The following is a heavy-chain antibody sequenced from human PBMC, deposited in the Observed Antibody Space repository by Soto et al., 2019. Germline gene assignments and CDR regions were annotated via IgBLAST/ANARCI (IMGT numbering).Heavy chain of an antibody. CDR2: IYYSGST. Sequence: QVQLQESGPGLVKPSQTLSITCTVSGGSISSGGYYWSWIRQHPGKGLEWIGYIYYSGSTYYNPSLKSRVTISVDTSKNQFSLKLSSVTAADTAVYYCARGISSSWSPYFDYWGPGTLVTVSS. V-gene: IGHV4-31*03. CDR3: ARGISSSWSPYFDY. J-gene: IGHJ4*02. D-gene: IGHD6-13*01. CDR1: GGSISSGGYY.